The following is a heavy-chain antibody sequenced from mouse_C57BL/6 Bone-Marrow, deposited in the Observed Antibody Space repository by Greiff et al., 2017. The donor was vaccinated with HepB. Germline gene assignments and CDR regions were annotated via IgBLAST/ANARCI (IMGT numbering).Heavy chain of an antibody. V-gene: IGHV3-6*01. CDR2: ISYDGSN. Sequence: DVQLQESGPGLVKPSQSLSLTCSVTGYSITSGYYWNWIRQFPGNKLEWMGYISYDGSNNYNPSLKNRISITRDTSKNQFFLKLNSVTTEDTATYYCASPITTVVASYYYAMDYWGQGTSVTVSS. CDR3: ASPITTVVASYYYAMDY. J-gene: IGHJ4*01. D-gene: IGHD1-1*01. CDR1: GYSITSGYY.